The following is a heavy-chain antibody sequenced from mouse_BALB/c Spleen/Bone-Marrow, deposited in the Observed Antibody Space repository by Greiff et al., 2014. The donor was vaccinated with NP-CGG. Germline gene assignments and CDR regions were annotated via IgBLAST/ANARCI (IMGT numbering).Heavy chain of an antibody. J-gene: IGHJ1*01. CDR3: ASYRYGWSFDD. CDR1: GFNVKDTY. D-gene: IGHD2-14*01. V-gene: IGHV14-3*02. Sequence: EVQLQQSGAELVKPGASVKLSCTASGFNVKDTYLHWVKQRPEQGLDWIGRIDPAIFTKYDPQSLGKANITADTSSNTAYQHLSSLTSDGTAVYYCASYRYGWSFDDWGAGTTVTVSS. CDR2: IDPAIFT.